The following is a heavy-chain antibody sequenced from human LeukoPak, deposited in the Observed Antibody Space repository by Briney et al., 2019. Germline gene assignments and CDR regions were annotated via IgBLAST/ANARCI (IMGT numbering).Heavy chain of an antibody. V-gene: IGHV4-30-2*01. D-gene: IGHD6-13*01. CDR1: GGSISSGGYS. CDR2: IYHSGST. J-gene: IGHJ4*02. CDR3: ARDLVEGIAAAGEPYYFDY. Sequence: PSQTLSLTCAVSGGSISSGGYSWSWIRQPPGKGLEWIGFIYHSGSTYYNPSLKSRVTISVDTSKNQFSLKLSSVTAADTAVYYCARDLVEGIAAAGEPYYFDYWGQGTLVTVSS.